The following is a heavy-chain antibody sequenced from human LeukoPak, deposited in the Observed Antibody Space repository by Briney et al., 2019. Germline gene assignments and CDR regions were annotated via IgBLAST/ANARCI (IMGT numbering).Heavy chain of an antibody. CDR1: GFTFDDYG. Sequence: GGSLRLSCAASGFTFDDYGMSWVRQAPGKGLEWVSGINWNGGSTGYADSVKGRFTISRDNAKNSLYLQMNSLRAEDTALYYCASKGGTRAYNWFDPWGQGTLVTVSS. V-gene: IGHV3-20*04. D-gene: IGHD1-1*01. CDR3: ASKGGTRAYNWFDP. J-gene: IGHJ5*02. CDR2: INWNGGST.